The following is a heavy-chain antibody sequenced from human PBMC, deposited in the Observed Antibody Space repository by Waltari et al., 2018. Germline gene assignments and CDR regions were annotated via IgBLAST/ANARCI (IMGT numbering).Heavy chain of an antibody. D-gene: IGHD2-2*01. J-gene: IGHJ5*02. Sequence: QVQLQESGPGLVKPSETLSLTCAVSGYSISSGYYWGWIRQPPGKGLEWIGSIYHSGRTYYNPALKSRVTISVDTAKNQFSLKLSSVTAADTAVYYCARAHSYCSSTSCYSSRNWFDPWGQGTLVTVSS. CDR3: ARAHSYCSSTSCYSSRNWFDP. V-gene: IGHV4-38-2*01. CDR1: GYSISSGYY. CDR2: IYHSGRT.